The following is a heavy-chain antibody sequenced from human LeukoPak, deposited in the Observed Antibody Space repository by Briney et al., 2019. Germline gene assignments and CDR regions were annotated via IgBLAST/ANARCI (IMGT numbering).Heavy chain of an antibody. J-gene: IGHJ4*02. CDR1: GFTFSSYS. D-gene: IGHD6-13*01. CDR2: IKQDGSEK. Sequence: GGSLRLSCAASGFTFSSYSMNWVRQAPGEGLEWVANIKQDGSEKYYVDSVKGRFTISRDNAKNSLYLQMNSLRAEDTAVYYCAREAEASSSLDYWGQGTLVTVSS. CDR3: AREAEASSSLDY. V-gene: IGHV3-7*01.